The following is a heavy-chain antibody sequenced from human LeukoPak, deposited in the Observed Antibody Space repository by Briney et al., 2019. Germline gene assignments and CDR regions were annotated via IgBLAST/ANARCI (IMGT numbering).Heavy chain of an antibody. CDR1: GFTFSSYG. CDR2: IWYDGSNK. CDR3: ARPVVAGIYYFDY. Sequence: GGSLRLSFAASGFTFSSYGMHWVRQAPGKGLEWVAVIWYDGSNKYYADSVKGRFTISRDNSKNTLYLQMNSLRAEDTAVYCCARPVVAGIYYFDYWGQGTVVTVSS. V-gene: IGHV3-33*01. D-gene: IGHD6-19*01. J-gene: IGHJ4*02.